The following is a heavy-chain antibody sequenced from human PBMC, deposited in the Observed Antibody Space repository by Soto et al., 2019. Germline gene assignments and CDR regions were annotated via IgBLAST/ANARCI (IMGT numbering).Heavy chain of an antibody. CDR2: ISYDGSNK. D-gene: IGHD3-16*01. CDR1: GFTFSSYA. V-gene: IGHV3-30-3*01. J-gene: IGHJ6*02. Sequence: QVQLVECGGGVVQPGRSLKLSCAASGFTFSSYAMHWVRQAPGKGLEWVAVISYDGSNKYYADSVKGRFTISRDNSKNTLYLQMNSLRAEDTAVYYCARDLPRGAGGPAGGDGMDVWGQGTTVTVSS. CDR3: ARDLPRGAGGPAGGDGMDV.